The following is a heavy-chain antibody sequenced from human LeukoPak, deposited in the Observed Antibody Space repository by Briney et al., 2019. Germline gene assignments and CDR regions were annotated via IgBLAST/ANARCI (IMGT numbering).Heavy chain of an antibody. Sequence: ASVKVSRKASGYTFTSYDINWVRQATGQGLEWMGWMNPNSGNTGYAQKFQGRVTMTRNTSISTAYMELSSLRSEDTAVYYCARVPSSSWYYYYYYMDVWGKGTTVTVSS. CDR2: MNPNSGNT. D-gene: IGHD6-13*01. V-gene: IGHV1-8*01. J-gene: IGHJ6*03. CDR3: ARVPSSSWYYYYYYMDV. CDR1: GYTFTSYD.